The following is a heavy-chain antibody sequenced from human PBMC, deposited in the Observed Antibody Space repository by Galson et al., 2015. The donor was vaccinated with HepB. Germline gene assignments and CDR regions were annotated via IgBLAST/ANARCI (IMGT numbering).Heavy chain of an antibody. CDR2: LYWNDDK. Sequence: PALVKPTQTLTLTCTFSGFSLSTSGVGVGWIRQPPGKALEWLALLYWNDDKRYSPSLKSRFTITKDTSKNQVVLTMTNMDPVDTATYYCAHSVLGIAVAGTGYNWFDPWGQGTLVTVSS. D-gene: IGHD6-19*01. J-gene: IGHJ5*02. V-gene: IGHV2-5*01. CDR1: GFSLSTSGVG. CDR3: AHSVLGIAVAGTGYNWFDP.